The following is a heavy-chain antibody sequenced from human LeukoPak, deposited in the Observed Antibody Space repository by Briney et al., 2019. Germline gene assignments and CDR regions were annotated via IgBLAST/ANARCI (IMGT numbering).Heavy chain of an antibody. J-gene: IGHJ4*02. CDR1: GGSFSGYY. Sequence: SETLSLTCAVYGGSFSGYYWRWIRQPPGKGLEWIGEINHSGSTNYNPSLKSRVTISVDTSKNQLSLKMSSVTAADTAVYYCTITTGTTLGLMDYWGEGTLVTVSS. V-gene: IGHV4-34*01. CDR2: INHSGST. D-gene: IGHD1-1*01. CDR3: TITTGTTLGLMDY.